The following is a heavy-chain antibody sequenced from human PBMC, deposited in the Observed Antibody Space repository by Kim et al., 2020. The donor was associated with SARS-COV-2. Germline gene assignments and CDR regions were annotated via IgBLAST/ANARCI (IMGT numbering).Heavy chain of an antibody. V-gene: IGHV7-4-1*02. D-gene: IGHD3-3*01. Sequence: ASVKVSCKASGYTFTSYAMNWVRQAHGQGLEWMGWINTNTGNPTYAQGFTGRFVFSLDTSVSTAYLQISSLKAEDTAVYYCARKGDLRFLAPLDYWGQGTLVTVSS. J-gene: IGHJ4*02. CDR1: GYTFTSYA. CDR2: INTNTGNP. CDR3: ARKGDLRFLAPLDY.